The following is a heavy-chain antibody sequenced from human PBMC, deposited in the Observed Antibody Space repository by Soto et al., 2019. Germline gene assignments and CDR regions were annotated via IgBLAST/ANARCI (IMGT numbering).Heavy chain of an antibody. CDR3: AREAVPGGGDLTGYFDY. CDR1: GFTFSSYG. D-gene: IGHD4-17*01. Sequence: GGSLRLSCAASGFTFSSYGMHWVRQAPGKGLEWVAVIWYDGSNKYYADSVKGRFTISRDNSKNTLYLQMNSLRAEDTAVYYCAREAVPGGGDLTGYFDYWGQGTLVTVSS. J-gene: IGHJ4*02. V-gene: IGHV3-33*01. CDR2: IWYDGSNK.